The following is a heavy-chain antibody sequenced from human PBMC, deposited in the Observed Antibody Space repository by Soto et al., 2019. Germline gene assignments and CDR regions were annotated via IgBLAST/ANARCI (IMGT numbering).Heavy chain of an antibody. V-gene: IGHV1-18*04. D-gene: IGHD6-13*01. Sequence: SVKVSCKASGYTFTSYGISWVRQAPGQGLEWMGWISAYNGNTNYAQKLQGRVTMTTDTSTSTAYMELRSLRSDDTAVYYCARDSGIAAAGTTDNWFDPWGQGTLVTVSS. CDR2: ISAYNGNT. CDR3: ARDSGIAAAGTTDNWFDP. J-gene: IGHJ5*02. CDR1: GYTFTSYG.